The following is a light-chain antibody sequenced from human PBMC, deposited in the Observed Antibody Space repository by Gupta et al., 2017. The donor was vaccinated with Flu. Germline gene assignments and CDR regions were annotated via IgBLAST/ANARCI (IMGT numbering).Light chain of an antibody. CDR2: RAS. CDR1: QSVSSN. Sequence: VMQHSPATLSVSPGERATLSCRASQSVSSNLAWYQQKYGQAPRLLIYRASSRDTGIPARFSGSGSGTDFTLTISNLQSEDFAIYYCQQYNNWLAGAFGQGTKVEI. CDR3: QQYNNWLAGA. V-gene: IGKV3-15*01. J-gene: IGKJ1*01.